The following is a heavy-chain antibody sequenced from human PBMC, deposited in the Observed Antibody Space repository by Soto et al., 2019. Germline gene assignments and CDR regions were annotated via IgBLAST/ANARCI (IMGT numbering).Heavy chain of an antibody. CDR1: GFTFSNYG. J-gene: IGHJ4*02. D-gene: IGHD1-1*01. Sequence: WGTLRLSCAASGFTFSNYGMSWVRQAPGKEREWVSAGSDKGGRTRYADSVKGRFTISRDNPQTTLYLQMLSLRADDTAIYYCAKDCWNPRYFDNWGQGTLVTVSS. CDR2: GSDKGGRT. CDR3: AKDCWNPRYFDN. V-gene: IGHV3-23*01.